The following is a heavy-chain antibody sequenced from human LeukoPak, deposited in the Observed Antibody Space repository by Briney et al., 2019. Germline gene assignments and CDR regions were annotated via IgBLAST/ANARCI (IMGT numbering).Heavy chain of an antibody. CDR3: ARGTYYDFWSGYYTIKNWFDP. D-gene: IGHD3-3*01. Sequence: PSPTLSLTCAVYGGSFSGYYWSWIRQPPGKGLEWIGEINHSGSTNYNPSLKSRVTISVDTSKNQFSLKLSSVTAADTAVYYCARGTYYDFWSGYYTIKNWFDPWGQGTLVTVSS. CDR1: GGSFSGYY. V-gene: IGHV4-34*01. J-gene: IGHJ5*02. CDR2: INHSGST.